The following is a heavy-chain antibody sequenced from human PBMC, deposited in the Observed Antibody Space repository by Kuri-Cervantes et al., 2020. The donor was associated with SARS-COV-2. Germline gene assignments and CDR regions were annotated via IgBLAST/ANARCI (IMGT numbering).Heavy chain of an antibody. CDR2: IYYSGST. CDR1: GGSISSGGYY. J-gene: IGHJ4*02. Sequence: LRLSCTVSGGSISSGGYYWSWIRQHPGKGLEWIGYIYYSGSTYYNPSLKSRVTISVDTSKNQFSLKLGSVTAADTAVYYCARAKRITIFGVVSNFDYWGQGTLVTVSS. D-gene: IGHD3-3*01. CDR3: ARAKRITIFGVVSNFDY. V-gene: IGHV4-31*03.